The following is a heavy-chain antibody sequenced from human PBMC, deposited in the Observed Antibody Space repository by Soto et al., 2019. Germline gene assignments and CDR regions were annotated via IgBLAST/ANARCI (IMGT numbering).Heavy chain of an antibody. D-gene: IGHD3-22*01. CDR2: IYYSGST. V-gene: IGHV4-31*03. CDR1: GGSISSGGYY. Sequence: SETLSLTCTVSGGSISSGGYYWSWIRQHPGKGLEWIGYIYYSGSTYYNPSLKSRVTISVDTSKNQFSLKLSSVTAADTAVYYCARDLNNDSSGYFCPSDPHYSSFGMDTWGQETTLPVSS. CDR3: ARDLNNDSSGYFCPSDPHYSSFGMDT. J-gene: IGHJ6*02.